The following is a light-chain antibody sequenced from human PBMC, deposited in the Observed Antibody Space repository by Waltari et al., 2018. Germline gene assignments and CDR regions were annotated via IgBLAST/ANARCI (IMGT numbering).Light chain of an antibody. Sequence: QSALTQPASVSASPGQSIPISGTGTSSDFGGYHYVSWYQQHPGKVPKLMIYDVARWPSGVSNRFSGSKSGNTASLTISGLQAEDEADYYCASYTSTNTVIFGGGTKVTVL. J-gene: IGLJ2*01. CDR2: DVA. CDR1: SSDFGGYHY. CDR3: ASYTSTNTVI. V-gene: IGLV2-14*03.